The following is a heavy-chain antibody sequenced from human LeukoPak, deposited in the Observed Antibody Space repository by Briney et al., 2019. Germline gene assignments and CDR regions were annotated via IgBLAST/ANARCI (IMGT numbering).Heavy chain of an antibody. D-gene: IGHD3-10*01. Sequence: GGSLRLSCAASGFTFSNAWMSWVRQAPGKGLEWVGRIKSKTDGGTTDYAAPVKGRFTNSRDDSKNTLYLQMNSLKTEDTAVYYCTTDYYGSGSYYNLAPYYYYGMDVWGQGTTVTVSS. V-gene: IGHV3-15*01. J-gene: IGHJ6*02. CDR2: IKSKTDGGTT. CDR3: TTDYYGSGSYYNLAPYYYYGMDV. CDR1: GFTFSNAW.